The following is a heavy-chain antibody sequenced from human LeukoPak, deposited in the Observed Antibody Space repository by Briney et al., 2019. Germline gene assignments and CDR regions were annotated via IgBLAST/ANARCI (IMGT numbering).Heavy chain of an antibody. CDR1: GGSLSSYY. D-gene: IGHD6-13*01. V-gene: IGHV4-59*01. CDR2: IYYSGSS. CDR3: ARAGAAAALGRFDN. J-gene: IGHJ4*02. Sequence: PSETLSLTCTVSGGSLSSYYWNWIRQLPGEGLEWIGYIYYSGSSNYNPSLNSRVTMSVDTSKNQFSLRLSSMSAADTAIYYCARAGAAAALGRFDNWGQGILVTVSS.